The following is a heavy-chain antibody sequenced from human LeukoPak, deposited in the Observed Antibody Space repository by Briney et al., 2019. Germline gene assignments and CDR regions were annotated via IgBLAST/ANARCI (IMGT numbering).Heavy chain of an antibody. CDR1: GYTFTSYD. CDR3: ARGGAYDSSGHNFDY. CDR2: MNPNSGNT. Sequence: ASVKVSCKASGYTFTSYDTNWVRQATGQGPEWMGWMNPNSGNTDYAQKLQGRVTMTRNTSISTAYMELSSLRSEDTAVYYCARGGAYDSSGHNFDYWGQGTLVTVSS. V-gene: IGHV1-8*01. D-gene: IGHD3-22*01. J-gene: IGHJ4*02.